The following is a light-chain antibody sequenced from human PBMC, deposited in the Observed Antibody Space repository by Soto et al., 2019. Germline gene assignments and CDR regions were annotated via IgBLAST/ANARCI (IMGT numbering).Light chain of an antibody. CDR3: QQYNSLWT. CDR1: QSIDAG. Sequence: DLQMTQSPSTLSASVGDRVTITCRASQSIDAGLAWYQQKPGKAPKLLIYKASSSETGVPLRFSGSGYGTEFALTISGLQPDDFATYYCQQYNSLWTFGQGTKVEVK. V-gene: IGKV1-5*03. J-gene: IGKJ1*01. CDR2: KAS.